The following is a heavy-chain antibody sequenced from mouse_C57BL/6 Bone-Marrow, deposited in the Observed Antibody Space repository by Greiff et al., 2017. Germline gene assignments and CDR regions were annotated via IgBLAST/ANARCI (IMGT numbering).Heavy chain of an antibody. CDR3: ARNDGYTYAMDY. D-gene: IGHD2-3*01. Sequence: VQLQQSGPGLVQPSPSLSITCTVSGFSLTSYGVHWVRQSPGKGLEWLGGIWRGGSTDDNAAFISRLSISKDNSTSQVFFKMNSLQADDTAIYYCARNDGYTYAMDYWGQGTSVTVSA. J-gene: IGHJ4*01. V-gene: IGHV2-2*01. CDR1: GFSLTSYG. CDR2: IWRGGST.